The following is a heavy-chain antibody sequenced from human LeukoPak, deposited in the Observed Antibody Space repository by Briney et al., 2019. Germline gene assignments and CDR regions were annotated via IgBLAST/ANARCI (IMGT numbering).Heavy chain of an antibody. V-gene: IGHV3-48*01. CDR3: ATQFTAPLGTIYFQH. J-gene: IGHJ1*01. CDR1: GFTFSSYS. Sequence: GGSLRLSCAASGFTFSSYSMNWVRQAPGKGLEWVSYISSSSSTIYYADSVKGRFTISRDNAKNSLYLQMNSLRAEDTAVYYCATQFTAPLGTIYFQHWGQGTLVTVSS. D-gene: IGHD1-14*01. CDR2: ISSSSSTI.